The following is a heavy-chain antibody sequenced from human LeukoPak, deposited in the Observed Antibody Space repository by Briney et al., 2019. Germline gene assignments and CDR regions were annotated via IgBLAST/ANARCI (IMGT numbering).Heavy chain of an antibody. D-gene: IGHD5-24*01. CDR3: AKLLRDVTIYDF. Sequence: DPGGSLRLSCAASGFTFSSYAMSWVRQAPGKGLEWVASINQDESAKRYVDSVKGRFSISRDNTKNSLFLQMNSLRAEDAAFYYCAKLLRDVTIYDFWGHGTLVTVSS. CDR1: GFTFSSYA. CDR2: INQDESAK. J-gene: IGHJ4*01. V-gene: IGHV3-7*01.